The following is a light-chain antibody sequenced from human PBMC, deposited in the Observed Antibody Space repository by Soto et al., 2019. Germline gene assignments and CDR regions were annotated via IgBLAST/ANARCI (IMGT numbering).Light chain of an antibody. CDR3: QTWGTGIVV. CDR1: SGHSSYA. Sequence: QPVLTQSPSASASLGASVKLTCTLSSGHSSYAIAWHQQQPEKGPRYLMKLNSDGSHGKGDGIPDRFSGSSSGAERYLTISRLQSEDEADYYCQTWGTGIVVFGGGTKLTVL. J-gene: IGLJ2*01. CDR2: LNSDGSH. V-gene: IGLV4-69*01.